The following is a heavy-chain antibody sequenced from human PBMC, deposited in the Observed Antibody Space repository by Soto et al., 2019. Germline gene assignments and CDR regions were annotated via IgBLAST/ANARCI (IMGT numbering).Heavy chain of an antibody. CDR3: ARTESSSYYYSGMDV. CDR2: IIHSGST. V-gene: IGHV4-34*12. D-gene: IGHD6-6*01. J-gene: IGHJ6*02. CDR1: GGSFSGYH. Sequence: SETLSLTCAVYGGSFSGYHWSWIRQSPGKGLEWIGEIIHSGSTSYKRSLKSRVTISIDTSKNQFSLRLSSVSAADTAVYYCARTESSSYYYSGMDVWGQGTTVTVSS.